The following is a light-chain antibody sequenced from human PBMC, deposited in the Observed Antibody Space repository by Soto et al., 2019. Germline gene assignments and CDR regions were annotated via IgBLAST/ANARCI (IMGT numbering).Light chain of an antibody. J-gene: IGKJ4*01. V-gene: IGKV3-20*01. Sequence: EIVLTQSPGTLSLSPGERATLSCRASQSVSSSYLAWYQQKPGQAPRLLIYGASSRATGIPDRSSGSGSGTDFTLTISRLEPEDFAVYYCQQYGRLLTFGGGTKVEIK. CDR3: QQYGRLLT. CDR2: GAS. CDR1: QSVSSSY.